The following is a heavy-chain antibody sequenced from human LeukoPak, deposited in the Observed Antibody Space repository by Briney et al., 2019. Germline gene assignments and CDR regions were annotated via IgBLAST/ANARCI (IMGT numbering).Heavy chain of an antibody. Sequence: SETLSLTCTVSGGSISSGGYYWSWIRQHPGKGLEWIGYIYYSGSTYYNPSLKSRVTISVDTSKNQFSLKLSSVTAADMAVYYCARVGYSGYDSRYYFDYWGQGTLVTVTS. D-gene: IGHD5-12*01. CDR3: ARVGYSGYDSRYYFDY. CDR2: IYYSGST. V-gene: IGHV4-31*03. CDR1: GGSISSGGYY. J-gene: IGHJ4*02.